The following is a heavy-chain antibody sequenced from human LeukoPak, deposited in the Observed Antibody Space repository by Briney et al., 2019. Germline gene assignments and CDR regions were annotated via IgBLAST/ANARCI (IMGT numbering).Heavy chain of an antibody. J-gene: IGHJ5*02. Sequence: ASVKVSCKASGYTFTSYGISWVRQAPGQGLEWMGWISAYNGNTNYAQKLQGRVTMTTDTSTSTAYMELRSLRSDDTAVYYCASLAGLGSYSSSVWFDPWGQGTLVTVSS. CDR1: GYTFTSYG. V-gene: IGHV1-18*01. CDR3: ASLAGLGSYSSSVWFDP. D-gene: IGHD1-26*01. CDR2: ISAYNGNT.